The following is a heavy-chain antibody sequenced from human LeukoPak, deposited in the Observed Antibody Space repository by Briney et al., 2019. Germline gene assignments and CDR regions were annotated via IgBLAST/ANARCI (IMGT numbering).Heavy chain of an antibody. J-gene: IGHJ4*02. D-gene: IGHD3-3*01. CDR3: AKGVTIFGVVNFFDY. CDR2: ISGSGGST. CDR1: GFTFSSYA. V-gene: IGHV3-23*01. Sequence: GGSLRLSCAASGFTFSSYAMSWVRQAPGKGLEWVSAISGSGGSTYYADSVKGRFTISRGNSKNTLYLQMNSLRAEDTAVYYCAKGVTIFGVVNFFDYWGQGTLVTVSS.